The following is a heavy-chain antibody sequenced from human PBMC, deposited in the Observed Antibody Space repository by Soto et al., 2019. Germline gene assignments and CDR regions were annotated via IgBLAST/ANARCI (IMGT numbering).Heavy chain of an antibody. J-gene: IGHJ6*02. CDR1: GFTFSSYA. CDR2: ISYDGSNK. CDR3: ARYQDYDFWATADV. D-gene: IGHD3-3*01. V-gene: IGHV3-30-3*01. Sequence: QVQLVESGGGVVQPGRSLRLSCAASGFTFSSYAMHWVRQAPGKGLEWVAVISYDGSNKYYADSVKGRFTISRDNSKTTLYLQMNSLRAEDTAVYYCARYQDYDFWATADVCGPGTTVTVSS.